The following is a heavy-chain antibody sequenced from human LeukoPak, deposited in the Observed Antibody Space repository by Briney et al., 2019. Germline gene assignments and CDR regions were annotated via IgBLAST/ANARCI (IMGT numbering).Heavy chain of an antibody. CDR3: ATSRVFYGSGSYRGGDY. D-gene: IGHD3-10*01. Sequence: ASVKVSCKVSGYTLTELSMHWVRRAPGKGLEWMGGFDPGDGETIYAQKFQGRVTMTEDTSTDTAYMEVSSLRSEDTAVYYCATSRVFYGSGSYRGGDYWGQGTLVTVSS. CDR1: GYTLTELS. V-gene: IGHV1-24*01. CDR2: FDPGDGET. J-gene: IGHJ4*02.